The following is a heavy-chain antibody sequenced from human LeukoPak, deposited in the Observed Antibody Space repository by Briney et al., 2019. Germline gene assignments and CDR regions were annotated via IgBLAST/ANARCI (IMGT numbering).Heavy chain of an antibody. CDR3: ARAMIVPHYYYYGMDV. CDR1: GYTFTSYG. CDR2: ISAYNGNT. J-gene: IGHJ6*02. V-gene: IGHV1-18*01. D-gene: IGHD3-22*01. Sequence: GASVKVSCKASGYTFTSYGISWVRQAPGQGLEWMGWISAYNGNTNYAQKLQGRVTMTTDTSTSTAYMELRSPRSDDTAVYYCARAMIVPHYYYYGMDVWGQGTTVTVSS.